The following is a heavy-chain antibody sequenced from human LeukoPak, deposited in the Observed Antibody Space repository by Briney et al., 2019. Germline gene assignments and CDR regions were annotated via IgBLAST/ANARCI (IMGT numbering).Heavy chain of an antibody. D-gene: IGHD3-16*02. CDR1: GGSISSSSYY. Sequence: SETLSLTCTVSGGSISSSSYYWGWIRQPPGKGLEWIGSIYYSGSTNYNPSLKSRVTISVDTSKNQFSLRLSSVTAADTAAYYCARESMPGLIGALDIWGQGTMVTVSS. J-gene: IGHJ3*02. CDR3: ARESMPGLIGALDI. V-gene: IGHV4-39*07. CDR2: IYYSGST.